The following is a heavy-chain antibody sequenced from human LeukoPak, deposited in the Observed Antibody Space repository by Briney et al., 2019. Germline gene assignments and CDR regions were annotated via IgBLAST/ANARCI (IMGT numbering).Heavy chain of an antibody. J-gene: IGHJ4*02. CDR1: GFAFNSYW. D-gene: IGHD3-10*01. CDR3: ARGGDGSIDY. Sequence: GGSLRLSCATSGFAFNSYWLHWVRQAPGKGLVWVSYSNNDGTRATYAESVKGRFTISRDGAKNTLYLQMNSLRGEDSAVYYCARGGDGSIDYWGQGTLVTVSS. CDR2: SNNDGTRA. V-gene: IGHV3-74*01.